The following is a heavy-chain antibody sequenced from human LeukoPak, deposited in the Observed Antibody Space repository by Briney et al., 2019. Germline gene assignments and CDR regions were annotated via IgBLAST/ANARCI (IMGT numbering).Heavy chain of an antibody. CDR3: ARDRVGVSDY. Sequence: SETLSLTCTVSGGSISSYYWSWIRQPPGKGLEWIGYIYYSGSTNYNPSLKSRVTISVDTSKNQFSLKLSSVTAADTAVYYCARDRVGVSDYWGQGTLVTVSS. D-gene: IGHD3-16*01. CDR2: IYYSGST. J-gene: IGHJ4*02. CDR1: GGSISSYY. V-gene: IGHV4-59*01.